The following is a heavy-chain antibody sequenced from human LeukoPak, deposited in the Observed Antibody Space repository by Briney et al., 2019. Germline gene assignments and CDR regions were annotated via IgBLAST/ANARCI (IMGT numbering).Heavy chain of an antibody. CDR2: IKQDGSEK. Sequence: GGSLRLSCAASGFPFSTYWMSWVRQAPGKGREWVANIKQDGSEKYYVDSVKGRFTISRDNGKNSLFLQMNSLRVEDTAVYYCTTHGTTVTTYGYWGQGTLVTVSS. V-gene: IGHV3-7*01. CDR1: GFPFSTYW. D-gene: IGHD4-17*01. J-gene: IGHJ4*02. CDR3: TTHGTTVTTYGY.